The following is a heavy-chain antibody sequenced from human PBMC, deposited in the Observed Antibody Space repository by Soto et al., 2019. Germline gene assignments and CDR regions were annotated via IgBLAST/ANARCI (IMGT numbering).Heavy chain of an antibody. Sequence: GGSLRLSCAASGFTFSDYSMSWVRQSPGKGLEGVANIKQDGGEEDYVGSVKGRLTISRDNAKSSLYLQMNSLRVEDTAVYYCVRVYYDSRGPTKYRAFDFWGQGTMVTVSS. J-gene: IGHJ3*01. V-gene: IGHV3-7*01. D-gene: IGHD3-22*01. CDR3: VRVYYDSRGPTKYRAFDF. CDR2: IKQDGGEE. CDR1: GFTFSDYS.